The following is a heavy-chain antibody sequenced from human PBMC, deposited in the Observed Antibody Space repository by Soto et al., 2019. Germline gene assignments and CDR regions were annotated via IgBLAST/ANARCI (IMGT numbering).Heavy chain of an antibody. D-gene: IGHD3-22*01. CDR3: ARENYYDSSGYARGAFDI. CDR2: IIPIFGTA. J-gene: IGHJ3*02. V-gene: IGHV1-69*13. CDR1: GGTFSSYA. Sequence: SVKVSCKASGGTFSSYAISWVRQAPGQGLEWMGGIIPIFGTANYAQKFQGRVTMTADESTSTAYMELSRLRSEDTAVYYCARENYYDSSGYARGAFDIWGQGTRVTGSS.